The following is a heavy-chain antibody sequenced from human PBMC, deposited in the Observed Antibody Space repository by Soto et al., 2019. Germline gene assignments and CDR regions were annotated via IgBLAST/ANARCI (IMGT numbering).Heavy chain of an antibody. CDR1: GYTFIHYD. CDR3: ARDQTQRLNEAYDL. Sequence: QVQLVQSGADVKKPGASVKLYCKASGYTFIHYDIGWVRQAPGQGAEWLGRISPSTGKTDYPQKFQDTVSMTTDTPTTTAYMELRSLRSDDTAVYYCARDQTQRLNEAYDLWGQGTMVTVSS. V-gene: IGHV1-18*01. J-gene: IGHJ3*01. CDR2: ISPSTGKT. D-gene: IGHD1-1*01.